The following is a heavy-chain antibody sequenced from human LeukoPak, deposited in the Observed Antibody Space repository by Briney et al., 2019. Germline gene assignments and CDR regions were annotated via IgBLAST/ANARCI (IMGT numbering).Heavy chain of an antibody. D-gene: IGHD6-19*01. Sequence: PSETLSLTCAVYGGSFSGYYWSWIRQPPGKGLEWIGEINHSGSTNYNPPLKSRVTISVDTSKNQFSLKLSSVTAADTAVYYCARGLYSSGWYLAPHPKKAGYFDYWGQGTLVTVSS. CDR1: GGSFSGYY. CDR2: INHSGST. J-gene: IGHJ4*02. V-gene: IGHV4-34*01. CDR3: ARGLYSSGWYLAPHPKKAGYFDY.